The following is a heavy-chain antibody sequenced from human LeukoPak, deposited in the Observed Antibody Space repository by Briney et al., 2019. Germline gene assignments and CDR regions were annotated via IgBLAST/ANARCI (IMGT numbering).Heavy chain of an antibody. D-gene: IGHD2-2*01. J-gene: IGHJ3*02. CDR3: ARDPIDCSSTSCYGRAFDI. CDR1: GDSIIGYY. V-gene: IGHV4-59*01. Sequence: PSETLSLTCTVSGDSIIGYYWSWIRQSPGKGLEWIGYIHYSGSTNYNPSLQSRVTISVDTSRSHFSLKLSSATAADTAVYYCARDPIDCSSTSCYGRAFDIWGQGTMVTVSS. CDR2: IHYSGST.